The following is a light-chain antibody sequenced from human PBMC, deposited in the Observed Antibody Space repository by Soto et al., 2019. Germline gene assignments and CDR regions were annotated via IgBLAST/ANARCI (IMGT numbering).Light chain of an antibody. CDR3: QQGYSSPCT. CDR1: QGIRND. Sequence: AIQLTQSPSSLSASVGDRVTITCRASQGIRNDLGWYQQKPGKAHKLLIYAAYSLQSGVPSRFSGSASGTDFTLTIRSLQPEAFATYYCQQGYSSPCTVGEGTKVDIK. CDR2: AAY. V-gene: IGKV1-6*01. J-gene: IGKJ1*01.